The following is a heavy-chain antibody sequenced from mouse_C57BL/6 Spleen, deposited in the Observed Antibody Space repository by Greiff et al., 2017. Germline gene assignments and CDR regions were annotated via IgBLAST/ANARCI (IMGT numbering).Heavy chain of an antibody. J-gene: IGHJ2*01. V-gene: IGHV1-53*01. CDR3: ARTTVVATGYFDY. D-gene: IGHD1-1*01. CDR2: INPSIGGT. CDR1: GYTFTSYW. Sequence: QVHVKQPGTELVKPGASVKLSCKASGYTFTSYWMHWVKQRPGQGLEWIGNINPSIGGTNYNEKFKSKATLTVSKSSSAAYMQLSNLTSEDSAVYYCARTTVVATGYFDYWGQGTTLTVSS.